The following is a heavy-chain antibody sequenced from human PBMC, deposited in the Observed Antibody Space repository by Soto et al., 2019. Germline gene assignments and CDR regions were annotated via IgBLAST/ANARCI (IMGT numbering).Heavy chain of an antibody. V-gene: IGHV3-7*03. Sequence: VESGGGLVQTGGSLRLSCVASGFSFTNSWMSWVRQIPGKGLEWVATISADGSGTHSVDSAEGRLSVSRDNSKASLYLQMNSLIPEDTAVYYCGRPGCGVGTCYSSWGQGTQVTVSS. J-gene: IGHJ4*02. CDR2: ISADGSGT. D-gene: IGHD2-15*01. CDR3: GRPGCGVGTCYSS. CDR1: GFSFTNSW.